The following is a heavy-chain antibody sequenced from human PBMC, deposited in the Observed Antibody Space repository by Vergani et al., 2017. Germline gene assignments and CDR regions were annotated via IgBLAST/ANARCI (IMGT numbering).Heavy chain of an antibody. CDR3: ASFTSHRYLLYYYDFLSGYYQAYYYYGMDI. CDR1: GGTFSSYA. J-gene: IGHJ6*02. V-gene: IGHV1-69*06. CDR2: IIPIFGTA. D-gene: IGHD3-3*01. Sequence: QVQLVQSGAEVKKPGSSVKVSCKASGGTFSSYAISWVRQAPGQGLEWMGGIIPIFGTANYAQKFQGRVTITADKSTGTAYMELSSRRSEDTAVYYSASFTSHRYLLYYYDFLSGYYQAYYYYGMDIWGQGTTVTVSS.